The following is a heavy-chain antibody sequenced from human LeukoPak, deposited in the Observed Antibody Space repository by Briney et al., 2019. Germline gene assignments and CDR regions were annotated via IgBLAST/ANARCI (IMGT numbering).Heavy chain of an antibody. D-gene: IGHD4-17*01. V-gene: IGHV3-9*01. CDR3: AKGSYGDYDSAFDI. CDR2: ISWNSGSI. Sequence: PGRSLRLSCAASGFTFDDYAMHWVRQAPGKGLEWVSGISWNSGSIGYADSVKGRFTISRDNAKNSLYLQMNSLRAEDTALYYCAKGSYGDYDSAFDIWGQGTMVTVSS. CDR1: GFTFDDYA. J-gene: IGHJ3*02.